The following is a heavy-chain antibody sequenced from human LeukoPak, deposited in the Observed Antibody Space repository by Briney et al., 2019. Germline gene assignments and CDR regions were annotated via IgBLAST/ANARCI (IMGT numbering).Heavy chain of an antibody. Sequence: QTGGSQGLSCAASGFNFNSYALSWVRQAPGKGLECVSGISGSGGATKYADSVEARFTISRDNAKNTLYLQMNSLRAEDTAIYYCAKGIESSGAYYTSFDYWGEGTPVSPSS. V-gene: IGHV3-23*01. CDR1: GFNFNSYA. CDR3: AKGIESSGAYYTSFDY. D-gene: IGHD1-26*01. CDR2: ISGSGGAT. J-gene: IGHJ4*02.